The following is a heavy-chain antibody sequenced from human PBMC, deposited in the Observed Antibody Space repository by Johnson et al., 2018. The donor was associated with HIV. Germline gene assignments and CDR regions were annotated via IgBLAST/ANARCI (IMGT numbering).Heavy chain of an antibody. CDR2: LSWNSGSI. CDR1: GFTVSSNY. Sequence: VQLVESGGGLIQPGGSLRLSCAASGFTVSSNYMSWVRQAPGKGLEWVSGLSWNSGSIGYADSVKGRFTISRDNAKNSLYLQMNSRRAEDTALYYCAKVHSSSSLNGAFDIWGQGTMVTVSS. D-gene: IGHD6-6*01. J-gene: IGHJ3*02. V-gene: IGHV3-9*01. CDR3: AKVHSSSSLNGAFDI.